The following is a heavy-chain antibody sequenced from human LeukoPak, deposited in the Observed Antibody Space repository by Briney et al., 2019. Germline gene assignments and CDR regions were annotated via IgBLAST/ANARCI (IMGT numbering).Heavy chain of an antibody. J-gene: IGHJ5*02. CDR3: ARGRSVAGTFWFDP. CDR1: GYTFTSYD. D-gene: IGHD6-19*01. V-gene: IGHV1-8*01. CDR2: MNPNSGNT. Sequence: ASVKVSCKASGYTFTSYDISWVRQATGQGLEWMGWMNPNSGNTGYAQKFQGRVTMTRNTSISTAYMELSSLRSEDTAVYYCARGRSVAGTFWFDPWGQGTLVTVSS.